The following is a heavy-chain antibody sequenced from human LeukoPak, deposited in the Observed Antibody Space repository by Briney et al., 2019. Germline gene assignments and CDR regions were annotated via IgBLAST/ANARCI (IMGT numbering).Heavy chain of an antibody. CDR3: ARGHDYGDYEGGDWFDP. CDR1: GFTFSSYG. V-gene: IGHV3-33*01. Sequence: GGSLRLSCAASGFTFSSYGMHWVRQAPGKGLEWVAVIWYDGSNKYHADSVKGRFTISRDNSKNTLYLQMNSLRAEDTAVYYCARGHDYGDYEGGDWFDPWGQGTLVTVSS. CDR2: IWYDGSNK. J-gene: IGHJ5*02. D-gene: IGHD4-17*01.